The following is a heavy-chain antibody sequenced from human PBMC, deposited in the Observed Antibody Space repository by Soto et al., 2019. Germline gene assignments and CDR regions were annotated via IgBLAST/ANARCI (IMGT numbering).Heavy chain of an antibody. J-gene: IGHJ6*03. V-gene: IGHV4-34*01. CDR2: INHSGST. Sequence: SETLSLTCAVYGGSFSGYYWSWIRQPPGKGLEWIGEINHSGSTNYNPSLKSRVTISVDTSKNQFSLKLSSVTAADTAVYYCAGWYAGVVVAATHMDVWGKGTTVTVS. D-gene: IGHD2-15*01. CDR3: AGWYAGVVVAATHMDV. CDR1: GGSFSGYY.